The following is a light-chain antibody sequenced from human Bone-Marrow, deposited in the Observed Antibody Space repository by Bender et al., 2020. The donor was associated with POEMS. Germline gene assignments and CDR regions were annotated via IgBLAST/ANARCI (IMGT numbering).Light chain of an antibody. J-gene: IGLJ3*02. CDR1: ALEQQS. CDR3: SSWDDSLSGWV. CDR2: KDT. V-gene: IGLV3-25*02. Sequence: SYELTQPPSVSVSPGQTARITCSGAALEQQSAFWYQQKPGQAPVLVIHKDTERPSGVPARFSGSKSGTSASLAISDIQSEDEGDYYCSSWDDSLSGWVFGGGTKLTVL.